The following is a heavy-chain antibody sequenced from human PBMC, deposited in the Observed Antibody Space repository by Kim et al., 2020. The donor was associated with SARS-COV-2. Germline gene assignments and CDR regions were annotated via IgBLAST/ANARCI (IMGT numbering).Heavy chain of an antibody. Sequence: SVKCRFTISRDNAKNSLYLQMNSLRAEDTALYYCAKGSRPGGGLSGMDVWGQGTTVTVSS. V-gene: IGHV3-9*01. CDR3: AKGSRPGGGLSGMDV. D-gene: IGHD3-16*01. J-gene: IGHJ6*01.